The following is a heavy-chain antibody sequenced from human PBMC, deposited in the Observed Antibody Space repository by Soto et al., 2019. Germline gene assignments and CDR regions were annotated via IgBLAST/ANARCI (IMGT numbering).Heavy chain of an antibody. D-gene: IGHD3-10*01. CDR1: GGSFSGYY. V-gene: IGHV4-34*01. CDR2: INHSGST. CDR3: ARGTPNTRGGGIY. J-gene: IGHJ4*02. Sequence: QVQLQQWGAGLLKPSETLSLTCAVYGGSFSGYYWSWVRQPPGKGLEWIGEINHSGSTNYNPSLKSRVTISVDTSKHQFSLKLSSVTAADTAVYYCARGTPNTRGGGIYWGQGTLVTVSS.